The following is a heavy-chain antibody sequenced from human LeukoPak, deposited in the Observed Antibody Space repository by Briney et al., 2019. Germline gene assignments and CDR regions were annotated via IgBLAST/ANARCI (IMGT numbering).Heavy chain of an antibody. Sequence: SETLSLTCTVSGGSISRNYWTWIRQPPGKGLEWIGYIYYSGITNYNPSLKSRVTISVDTSKNQFSLKLSSVTAADAAVYYCARDLVGVSWGYIWFDLWGKGAVVTVSS. V-gene: IGHV4-59*01. CDR1: GGSISRNY. CDR3: ARDLVGVSWGYIWFDL. J-gene: IGHJ5*02. CDR2: IYYSGIT. D-gene: IGHD3-10*01.